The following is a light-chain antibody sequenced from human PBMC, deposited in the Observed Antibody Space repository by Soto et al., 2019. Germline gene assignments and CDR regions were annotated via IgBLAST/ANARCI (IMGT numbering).Light chain of an antibody. J-gene: IGLJ2*01. Sequence: QSALTQPRSVSGSPGHSVTLSCTGTSSDVGGYNYISWYQHHPGKAPKVMIYDVSKRPSGVPDRFSGSKSGNTVSLTISGRQAEDEADYYCGSYAGRNTWVFGGGTKGTVL. CDR3: GSYAGRNTWV. V-gene: IGLV2-11*01. CDR2: DVS. CDR1: SSDVGGYNY.